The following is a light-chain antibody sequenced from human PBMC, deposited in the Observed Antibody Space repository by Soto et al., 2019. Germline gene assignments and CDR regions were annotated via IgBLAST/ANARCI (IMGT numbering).Light chain of an antibody. Sequence: QSVLTQLPSASGSPGQSVTISCTGTSSDVGGYNYVSWYQQHPGKAPKLMIYEVSKRPSVVPDRFSGSKSGNTAALTVSGLQAEDEADYYYSSYAGSNNFGVVFGGGTKLTVL. J-gene: IGLJ2*01. CDR2: EVS. V-gene: IGLV2-8*01. CDR1: SSDVGGYNY. CDR3: SSYAGSNNFGVV.